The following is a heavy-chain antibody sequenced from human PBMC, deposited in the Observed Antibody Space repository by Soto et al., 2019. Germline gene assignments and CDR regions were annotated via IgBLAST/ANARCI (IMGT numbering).Heavy chain of an antibody. CDR3: ARESRSWYGSIWDY. CDR1: GGSISSYY. V-gene: IGHV4-59*12. D-gene: IGHD6-13*01. CDR2: IYYSGGT. J-gene: IGHJ4*02. Sequence: QVQLQESGPGLVKPSETLSLTCTVSGGSISSYYWSWIRQPPGKGLEWIGYIYYSGGTNYNPSLKSRVTISVDTSKNQFSLKLSCVTAADTAVYYCARESRSWYGSIWDYWGQGTLVTVSS.